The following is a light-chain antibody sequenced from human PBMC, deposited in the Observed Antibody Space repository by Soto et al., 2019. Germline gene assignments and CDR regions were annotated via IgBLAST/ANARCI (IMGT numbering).Light chain of an antibody. V-gene: IGLV2-14*01. Sequence: QSVLTQPASMSGSPGQSITISCTGTSSDVGGYKYVSWYQQHPGKAPKLMIYDVTNRPSGISNRFSGSKSANMASLTISGLQAEDEADYYCSSYTTTSAPPYVFGTGTKLTVL. CDR3: SSYTTTSAPPYV. J-gene: IGLJ1*01. CDR1: SSDVGGYKY. CDR2: DVT.